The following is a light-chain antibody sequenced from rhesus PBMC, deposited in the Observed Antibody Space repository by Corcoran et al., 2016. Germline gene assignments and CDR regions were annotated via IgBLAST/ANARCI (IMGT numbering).Light chain of an antibody. CDR2: QPS. V-gene: IGKV1-25*01. CDR3: QHHNSYPYN. J-gene: IGKJ2*01. CDR1: QGISSY. Sequence: DIQMTQSPSSLSASVGDTVTITCRASQGISSYLAWYQQKPGKAPNLLIYQPSTLQSGVPSRVSGSGSGTDFTLTISSLQPEDFATYYCQHHNSYPYNFGQGTKVEIK.